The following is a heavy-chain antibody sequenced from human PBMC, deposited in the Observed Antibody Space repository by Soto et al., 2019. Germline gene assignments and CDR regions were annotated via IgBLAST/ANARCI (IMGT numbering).Heavy chain of an antibody. CDR1: GFTFSSYG. J-gene: IGHJ4*02. CDR2: IWYDGSNK. CDR3: ARDVGFGYSSYYFDY. Sequence: GGSLRLSCAASGFTFSSYGMHWVRQAPGKGLEWVAVIWYDGSNKYYADSVKGRFTISRDNSKNTLYLQMNSLRAEDPTVYYCARDVGFGYSSYYFDYWGQGTLVPVSS. D-gene: IGHD6-13*01. V-gene: IGHV3-33*08.